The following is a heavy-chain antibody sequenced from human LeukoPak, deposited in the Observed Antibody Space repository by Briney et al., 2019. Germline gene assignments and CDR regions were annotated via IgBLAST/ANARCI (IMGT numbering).Heavy chain of an antibody. J-gene: IGHJ4*02. CDR3: ARGFGELLGMVYFDY. CDR2: IYHSGSI. CDR1: GGSISSSNW. D-gene: IGHD3-10*01. V-gene: IGHV4-4*02. Sequence: SETLSLTCAVSGGSISSSNWWSWVRQPPGKGLEWIGEIYHSGSINYNPSLKSRVTISVDKSKNQFSLKLSSVTAADTAVYYCARGFGELLGMVYFDYWGQGTLVTVSS.